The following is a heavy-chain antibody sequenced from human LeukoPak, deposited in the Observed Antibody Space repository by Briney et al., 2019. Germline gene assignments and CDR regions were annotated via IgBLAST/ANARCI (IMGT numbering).Heavy chain of an antibody. V-gene: IGHV3-23*01. Sequence: PGGTLRLSCAASGFTFSSYGMSWVRQAPGKGLEWVSAISGSGGSTYYADSVKGRFTISRDNSKNTPYLQMNSLRAENTAVYYCAKDGPGIVVVTATWGQGTLVTVSS. CDR3: AKDGPGIVVVTAT. CDR1: GFTFSSYG. J-gene: IGHJ4*02. D-gene: IGHD2-21*02. CDR2: ISGSGGST.